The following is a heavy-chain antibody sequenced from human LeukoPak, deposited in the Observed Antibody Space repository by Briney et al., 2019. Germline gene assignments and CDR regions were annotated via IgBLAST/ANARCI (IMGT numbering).Heavy chain of an antibody. CDR2: ISAYNGNT. V-gene: IGHV1-18*04. CDR3: ARVGVVVAATLSSDY. CDR1: GYTFTIYG. Sequence: ASVKVSCKASGYTFTIYGISWVRQAPGQGLESMGWISAYNGNTNYAQKLQGRVTMTTDTSTSTAYMELRSLRSDDTAVYYCARVGVVVAATLSSDYWGQGTLVTVSS. J-gene: IGHJ4*02. D-gene: IGHD2-15*01.